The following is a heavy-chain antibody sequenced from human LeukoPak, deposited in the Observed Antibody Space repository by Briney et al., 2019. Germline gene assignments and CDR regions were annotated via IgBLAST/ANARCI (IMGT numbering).Heavy chain of an antibody. V-gene: IGHV3-33*08. CDR2: IWYDGSNK. J-gene: IGHJ4*02. Sequence: GGSLRLSCSASGFTLSSYGMHWVRQAPGKGLEWVALIWYDGSNKYYTDSVKGRLTISRDNSKNTLYLQMNSLRAEDTAIYYCAREGPRGNSQFDYWGQGTLVTVSS. D-gene: IGHD2/OR15-2a*01. CDR3: AREGPRGNSQFDY. CDR1: GFTLSSYG.